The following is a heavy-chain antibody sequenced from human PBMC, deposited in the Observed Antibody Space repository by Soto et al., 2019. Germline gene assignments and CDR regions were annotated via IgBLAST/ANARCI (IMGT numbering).Heavy chain of an antibody. D-gene: IGHD4-17*01. V-gene: IGHV4-31*01. CDR1: GAYIYYGGYF. J-gene: IGHJ3*02. CDR2: IHNNGST. CDR3: ARHGGDYDDAFPI. Sequence: PSETLSLTCSVSGAYIYYGGYFWRWIRQYPGKGLEWIGHIHNNGSTYNNPSLKSLVTISVDPSKNQFSLNLNSVTAADTAVYFCARHGGDYDDAFPIWGQGTMVTVSS.